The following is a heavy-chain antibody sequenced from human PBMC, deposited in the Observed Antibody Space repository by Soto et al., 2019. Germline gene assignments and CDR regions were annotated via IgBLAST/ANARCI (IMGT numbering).Heavy chain of an antibody. J-gene: IGHJ4*02. Sequence: PSETLSLTCTVSGGSISSGDYYWSWIRQPPGKGLEWIGYIYYSGSTYYNPSLKSRVTISVDTSKNQFSLKLSSVTAADTAVYYCARGGGLRPFDYWGQGTLVTVSS. CDR1: GGSISSGDYY. V-gene: IGHV4-30-4*01. D-gene: IGHD4-17*01. CDR3: ARGGGLRPFDY. CDR2: IYYSGST.